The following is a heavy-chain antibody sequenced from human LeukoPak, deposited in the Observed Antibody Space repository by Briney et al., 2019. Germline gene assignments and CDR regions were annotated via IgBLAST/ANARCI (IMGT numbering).Heavy chain of an antibody. CDR1: GFTFSSYW. D-gene: IGHD3-9*01. CDR2: IASDGSST. CDR3: ASRRDLTGP. V-gene: IGHV3-74*01. J-gene: IGHJ5*02. Sequence: PGGSLRLSCAASGFTFSSYWMNWVRQAPGKGLVWVSRIASDGSSTTYADSVKGRFSISRDNAKNTLYLQMNSLRAEDTAVYYCASRRDLTGPWGQGTLVTVSS.